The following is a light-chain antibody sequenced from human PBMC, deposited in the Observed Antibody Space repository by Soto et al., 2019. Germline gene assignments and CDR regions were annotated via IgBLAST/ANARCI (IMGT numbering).Light chain of an antibody. V-gene: IGKV2D-29*01. J-gene: IGKJ1*01. CDR1: QSLSNSDDGSVH. CDR2: EVS. Sequence: DIVMTQSPLSLPVTRGEPASMSCRSSQSLSNSDDGSVHLDWYLQRPGQPPQLLIYEVSNRLSEVPDRFSGSGSGTDFTLKISRVEAEDVGIYYCMQTKQLPVTFGQGTKVDIK. CDR3: MQTKQLPVT.